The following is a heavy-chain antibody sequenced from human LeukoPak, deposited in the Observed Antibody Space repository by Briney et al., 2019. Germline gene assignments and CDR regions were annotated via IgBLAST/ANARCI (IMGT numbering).Heavy chain of an antibody. D-gene: IGHD7-27*01. CDR3: ASTTIEQTGFDY. CDR1: GGSFSGYY. Sequence: PSETLSLTCAVYGGSFSGYYWSWIRQPPGKGLEWIGEISHSGSTNYNPSLKSRVTISVDTSKNQFSLKLSSVTAADTAVYYCASTTIEQTGFDYWGQGTLVTVSS. J-gene: IGHJ4*02. CDR2: ISHSGST. V-gene: IGHV4-34*01.